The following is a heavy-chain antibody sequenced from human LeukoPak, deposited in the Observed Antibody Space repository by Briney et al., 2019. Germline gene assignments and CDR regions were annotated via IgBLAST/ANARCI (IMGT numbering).Heavy chain of an antibody. J-gene: IGHJ4*02. V-gene: IGHV3-30*18. CDR1: GFTFSNYW. Sequence: GGSLRLSCAASGFTFSNYWMHWVRQAPGKGLEWVAVISYDGSNKYYADSVKGRFTISRDNSKNTLYLQMNSLRAEDTAVYYCAKDGSSGSIDYWGQGTLVTVSS. CDR2: ISYDGSNK. D-gene: IGHD3-22*01. CDR3: AKDGSSGSIDY.